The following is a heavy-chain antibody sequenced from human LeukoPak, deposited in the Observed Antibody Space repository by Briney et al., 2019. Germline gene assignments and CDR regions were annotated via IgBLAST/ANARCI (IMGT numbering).Heavy chain of an antibody. Sequence: PGGSLRLSCAASGFTFSRYSMNWVRQAPGKGLEWVSSITSSSSYIYYADSVKGRFTISRDNAKNSLYLQMNSLRAEDTAVYYCARSAHCGGDCYSDPDWFDPWGQGTLVTVSS. D-gene: IGHD2-21*02. J-gene: IGHJ5*02. V-gene: IGHV3-21*01. CDR2: ITSSSSYI. CDR1: GFTFSRYS. CDR3: ARSAHCGGDCYSDPDWFDP.